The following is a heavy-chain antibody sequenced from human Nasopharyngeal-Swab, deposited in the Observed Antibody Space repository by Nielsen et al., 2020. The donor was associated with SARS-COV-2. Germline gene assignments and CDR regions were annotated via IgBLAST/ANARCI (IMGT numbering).Heavy chain of an antibody. D-gene: IGHD2-15*01. CDR1: GYSFTSYW. J-gene: IGHJ6*03. Sequence: GESLKISCKGSGYSFTSYWISWMRQMPGKGLEWMGRIDPSDSYTNYSPSFQGHVTISADKSISTAYLQWSSLKASDTAMYYCARRAYCSGGSCYSPYYYYMDVWGKGTTVTVSS. V-gene: IGHV5-10-1*01. CDR2: IDPSDSYT. CDR3: ARRAYCSGGSCYSPYYYYMDV.